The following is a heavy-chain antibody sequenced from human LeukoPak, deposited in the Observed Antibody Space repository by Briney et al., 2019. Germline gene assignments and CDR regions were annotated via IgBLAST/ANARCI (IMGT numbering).Heavy chain of an antibody. CDR2: INHSGST. J-gene: IGHJ4*02. Sequence: SETLSLTCAVYGGSFSGYYWSWIRQPPGKGLEWIGEINHSGSTNYNPSLKSRVTISVDTSKNQFSLKLSSVTAADTAVYYCARGEGYNYARFDYWGQGTLVTVSS. CDR3: ARGEGYNYARFDY. CDR1: GGSFSGYY. V-gene: IGHV4-34*01. D-gene: IGHD5-24*01.